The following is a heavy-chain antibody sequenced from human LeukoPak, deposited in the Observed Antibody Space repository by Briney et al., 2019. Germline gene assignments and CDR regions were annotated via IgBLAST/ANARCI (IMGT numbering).Heavy chain of an antibody. CDR2: IYHSGSA. J-gene: IGHJ6*02. CDR1: GGSFSGYY. CDR3: ARLMIPDILTGYYYYGMDV. D-gene: IGHD3-9*01. V-gene: IGHV4-34*01. Sequence: PSETLSLTCAVYGGSFSGYYWSWIRQPPGKGLEWIGEIYHSGSANYNPSLKSRVTISVDTSKNQFSLKLSSVTAADTAVYYCARLMIPDILTGYYYYGMDVWGQGTTVTVSS.